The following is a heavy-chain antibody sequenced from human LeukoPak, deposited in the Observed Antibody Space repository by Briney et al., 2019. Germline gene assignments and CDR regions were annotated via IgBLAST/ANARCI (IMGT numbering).Heavy chain of an antibody. Sequence: GGSLRLSCAASGFTFSSYSMNWVRQAPGKGLEWVGFIRSKAYGGTTEYAASVKGRFTISRDDSKSIAYLQMNSLKTEDAAVYYCTRIGGNSSYDTFDIWGQGTMVTVSS. D-gene: IGHD4-23*01. V-gene: IGHV3-49*04. CDR3: TRIGGNSSYDTFDI. CDR1: GFTFSSYS. J-gene: IGHJ3*02. CDR2: IRSKAYGGTT.